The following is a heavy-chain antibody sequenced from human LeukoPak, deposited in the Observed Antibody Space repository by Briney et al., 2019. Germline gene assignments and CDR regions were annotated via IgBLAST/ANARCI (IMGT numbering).Heavy chain of an antibody. V-gene: IGHV4-39*01. CDR1: GGSISSSSYY. CDR2: IYYSGST. J-gene: IGHJ5*02. Sequence: PSETLSLTCTVSGGSISSSSYYWGWIRQPPGKGLEWIGSIYYSGSTYYNPSLKSRVTISVDTSKNQFSLKLSSVTAADTAVYYCARLIQKYCSSTSCNTPWGQGTLVTVSS. D-gene: IGHD2-2*01. CDR3: ARLIQKYCSSTSCNTP.